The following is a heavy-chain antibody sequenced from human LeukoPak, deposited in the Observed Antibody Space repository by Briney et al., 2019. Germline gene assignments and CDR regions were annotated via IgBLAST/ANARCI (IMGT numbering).Heavy chain of an antibody. D-gene: IGHD3-9*01. Sequence: GASVKVSCKASGGTFSSYAISWVRQAPGQGLEWMGGIIPIFGTANYAQKFQGRATITADESTSTAYMELSSLRSGDTAVYYCARAGLRYFDWLYNWFDPWGQGTLVTVSS. V-gene: IGHV1-69*13. CDR2: IIPIFGTA. CDR3: ARAGLRYFDWLYNWFDP. CDR1: GGTFSSYA. J-gene: IGHJ5*02.